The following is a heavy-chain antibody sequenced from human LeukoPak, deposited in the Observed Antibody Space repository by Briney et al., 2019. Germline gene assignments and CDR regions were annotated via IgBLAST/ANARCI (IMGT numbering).Heavy chain of an antibody. Sequence: ASVKVSCKASGYTFTSYGISWVRQAPGQRLEWMGWINAGNGNTKYSQKFQGRVTITRDTSASTAYMELSSLRSEDTAVYYCARKELVQGYGMDVWGQGTTVTVSS. D-gene: IGHD1-1*01. V-gene: IGHV1-3*01. CDR2: INAGNGNT. J-gene: IGHJ6*02. CDR3: ARKELVQGYGMDV. CDR1: GYTFTSYG.